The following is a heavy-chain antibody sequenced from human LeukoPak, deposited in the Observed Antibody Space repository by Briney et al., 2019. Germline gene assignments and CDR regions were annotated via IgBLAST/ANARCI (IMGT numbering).Heavy chain of an antibody. CDR2: IYHSGST. CDR1: GYSISSGYY. V-gene: IGHV4-38-2*02. D-gene: IGHD2-15*01. J-gene: IGHJ6*03. CDR3: ARTTEGYCRGRSCYSYYYYMDV. Sequence: SETLSLTCTVSGYSISSGYYWGWIRQPPGKGLEWIGSIYHSGSTYYNPSLKSRVTISVDTSKNQFSLKLSSVTAADTAVYYCARTTEGYCRGRSCYSYYYYMDVWGKGTTVTVSS.